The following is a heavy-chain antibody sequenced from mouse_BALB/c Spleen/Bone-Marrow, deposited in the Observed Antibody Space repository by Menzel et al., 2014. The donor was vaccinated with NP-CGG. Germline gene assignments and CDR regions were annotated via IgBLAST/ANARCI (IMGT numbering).Heavy chain of an antibody. CDR3: ARRGSFYGMDY. CDR2: IWSDGST. J-gene: IGHJ4*01. Sequence: QVQLQQSGPGLVAPSQSLSITCTISGFSLTSYGVHWVRQPPGKGLEWLVVIWSDGSTTYNSGLKSRLSISKEYSKSQVFLKMNNLQNDDAPMYYCARRGSFYGMDYWGQGTSVTGSS. CDR1: GFSLTSYG. V-gene: IGHV2-6-1*01.